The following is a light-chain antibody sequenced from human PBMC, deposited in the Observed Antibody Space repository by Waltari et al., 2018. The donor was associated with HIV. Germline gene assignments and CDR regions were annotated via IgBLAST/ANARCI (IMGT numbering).Light chain of an antibody. CDR3: QVWESSIDHYV. J-gene: IGLJ1*01. CDR1: KIGTKS. Sequence: SYVLTQPPSVSVAPGQTARVTCGGNKIGTKSVHWHQQKPGQAPVLVVYDDSDRPSGIPERFSGSNSGNTATLTISRVEAGDEADYYCQVWESSIDHYVFGTGTKVTVL. V-gene: IGLV3-21*02. CDR2: DDS.